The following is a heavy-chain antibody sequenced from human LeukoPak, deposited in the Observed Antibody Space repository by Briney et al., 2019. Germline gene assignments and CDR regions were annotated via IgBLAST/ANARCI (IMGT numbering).Heavy chain of an antibody. CDR1: GFTFSNAW. D-gene: IGHD1-26*01. CDR3: ARGGSYLSAFDI. CDR2: IYSGGST. Sequence: PGGSLRLSCAASGFTFSNAWMRWVRQAPGKGLEWVSIIYSGGSTFYADSVKGRFTISRDNSKNTLYLQMNSLRAEDTAVYYCARGGSYLSAFDIWGQGTMVTVSS. J-gene: IGHJ3*02. V-gene: IGHV3-53*01.